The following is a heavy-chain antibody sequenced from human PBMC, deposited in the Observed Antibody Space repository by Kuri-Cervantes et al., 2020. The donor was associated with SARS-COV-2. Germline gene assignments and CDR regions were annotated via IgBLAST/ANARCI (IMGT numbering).Heavy chain of an antibody. J-gene: IGHJ3*02. Sequence: SETLSLTCTVSGGSISSSSCYWGWIRQPPGKGLEWIGSIYYSGSTYYNPSLKSRVTISVDTSKNQFSLKLSSVTAADTAVYYCAGEYSSFAMDAFDIWGQGTMVTVSS. D-gene: IGHD6-6*01. CDR1: GGSISSSSCY. CDR2: IYYSGST. CDR3: AGEYSSFAMDAFDI. V-gene: IGHV4-39*01.